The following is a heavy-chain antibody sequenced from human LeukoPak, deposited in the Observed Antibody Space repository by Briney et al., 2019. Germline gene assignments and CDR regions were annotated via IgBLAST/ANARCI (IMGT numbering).Heavy chain of an antibody. CDR2: ISSSSSTI. CDR1: EFTFSSYS. D-gene: IGHD1-26*01. CDR3: ARDFRSLYYFDY. J-gene: IGHJ4*02. V-gene: IGHV3-48*02. Sequence: GGSLRLSCAASEFTFSSYSMNWARQAPGKGREGVSYISSSSSTIYYADSVKGRFTISRDNAKNSLYLQMNSLRDEDTAVYYCARDFRSLYYFDYWGQGTLVTVSS.